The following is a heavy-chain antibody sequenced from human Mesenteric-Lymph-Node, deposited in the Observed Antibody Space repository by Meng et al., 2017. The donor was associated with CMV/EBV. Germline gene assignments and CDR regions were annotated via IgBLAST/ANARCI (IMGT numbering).Heavy chain of an antibody. V-gene: IGHV3-21*04. CDR2: ISSSSSYI. CDR1: GFTFSSYS. CDR3: AKGGEYCSSTSCYTSLDYFDY. J-gene: IGHJ4*02. D-gene: IGHD2-2*02. Sequence: GESLKISCAASGFTFSSYSMNWVRQAPGKGLEWVSSISSSSSYIYYADSVKGRFTISRDNSKNTLYLQMNSLRAEDTAVYYCAKGGEYCSSTSCYTSLDYFDYWGQGTLVTVSS.